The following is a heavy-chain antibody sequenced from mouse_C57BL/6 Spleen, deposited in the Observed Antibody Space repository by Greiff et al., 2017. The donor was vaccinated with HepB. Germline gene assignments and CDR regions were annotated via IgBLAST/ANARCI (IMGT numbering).Heavy chain of an antibody. CDR1: GYTFTSYW. D-gene: IGHD1-1*01. CDR3: ARGVLRSYFDY. V-gene: IGHV1-64*01. Sequence: VQLKQPGAELVKPGASVKLSCKASGYTFTSYWMHWVKQRPGQGLEWIGMIHPNSGSTNYNEKFKSKATLTVDKSSSTAYMQLSSLTSEDSAVYYCARGVLRSYFDYWGQGTTLTVSS. J-gene: IGHJ2*01. CDR2: IHPNSGST.